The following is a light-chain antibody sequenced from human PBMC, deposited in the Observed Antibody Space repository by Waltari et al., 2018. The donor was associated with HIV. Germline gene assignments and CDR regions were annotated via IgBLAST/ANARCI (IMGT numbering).Light chain of an antibody. CDR1: QAINFY. CDR3: QQLISYPRT. Sequence: DIQLTQSPSFLSASVVDRVTITCRASQAINFYLAWYQQNPRKAPKRLIYTASTLQSRVPSRFSCSGSGTEVTLTISSLQPEDFATYYCQQLISYPRTFGRGTKVEIK. J-gene: IGKJ1*01. V-gene: IGKV1-9*01. CDR2: TAS.